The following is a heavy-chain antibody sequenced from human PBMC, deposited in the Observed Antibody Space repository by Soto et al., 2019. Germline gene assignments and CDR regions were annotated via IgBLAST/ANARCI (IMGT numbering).Heavy chain of an antibody. CDR1: GFTFDDYA. J-gene: IGHJ6*02. CDR3: AKDILFGETSDYYGMDV. V-gene: IGHV3-9*01. D-gene: IGHD3-10*01. Sequence: EVQLVESGGGLVQPGRSLRLSCGASGFTFDDYAMHWVRQAPGKGLEWVSGISWNSARIDYADSVKGRFTISRDNAKNALYLQMNSLRAEDTAFDYCAKDILFGETSDYYGMDVWGQGTTVTVSS. CDR2: ISWNSARI.